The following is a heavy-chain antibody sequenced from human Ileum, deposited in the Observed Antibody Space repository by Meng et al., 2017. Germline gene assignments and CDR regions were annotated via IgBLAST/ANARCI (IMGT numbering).Heavy chain of an antibody. Sequence: QVQLVQSGAEGKKPGASVQVSCKASGYIFTRYGIGWVRQAPGQGLEWMGWISAYSGNTKYAQKLQGRVTMTTDTSTSTAYMELRNLRSDDTAVYYCARDTVGTTLGDYWGQGTLVTVSS. J-gene: IGHJ4*02. V-gene: IGHV1-18*01. D-gene: IGHD4-23*01. CDR3: ARDTVGTTLGDY. CDR2: ISAYSGNT. CDR1: GYIFTRYG.